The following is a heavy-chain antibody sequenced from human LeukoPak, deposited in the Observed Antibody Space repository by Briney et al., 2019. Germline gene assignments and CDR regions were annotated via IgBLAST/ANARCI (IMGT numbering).Heavy chain of an antibody. CDR2: INQDGSQK. Sequence: GGSLRLSCAASGFTFIRNWVSWVRQAPEKGLEWVANINQDGSQKYYGDSVKGRFTISRDNAKNSLYLQMNSLRAEDTAVYYCTRDVNGGNFDYWGQGTLVTVSS. J-gene: IGHJ4*02. D-gene: IGHD4-23*01. CDR1: GFTFIRNW. V-gene: IGHV3-7*01. CDR3: TRDVNGGNFDY.